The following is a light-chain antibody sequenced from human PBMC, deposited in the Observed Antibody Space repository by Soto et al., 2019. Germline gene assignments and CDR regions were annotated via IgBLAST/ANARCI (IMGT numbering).Light chain of an antibody. CDR3: QQYGKTPWT. Sequence: EIVLTQSPGTLSLSPGERAILSCRASQSVDNNYLAWYQQKPGQAPRLLLYGASNWATGIPDRFSGSGSGTDFTLTISRLEPGDFAMFYCQQYGKTPWTFGQGTEVEVK. CDR1: QSVDNNY. J-gene: IGKJ1*01. V-gene: IGKV3-20*01. CDR2: GAS.